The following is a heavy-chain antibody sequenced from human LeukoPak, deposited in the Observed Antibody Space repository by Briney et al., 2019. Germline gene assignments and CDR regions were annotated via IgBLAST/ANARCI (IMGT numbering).Heavy chain of an antibody. D-gene: IGHD1-1*01. Sequence: GESLKISCKGSGYSFANYWIGWVRQVPGKGLEWMGIINPGDSDTRYSPSFQGPVTISADKSFSTAYLQWSSLRASDTAMCYCARRDNTGSIDYWGQGTLVTVSS. CDR3: ARRDNTGSIDY. J-gene: IGHJ4*02. CDR2: INPGDSDT. CDR1: GYSFANYW. V-gene: IGHV5-51*01.